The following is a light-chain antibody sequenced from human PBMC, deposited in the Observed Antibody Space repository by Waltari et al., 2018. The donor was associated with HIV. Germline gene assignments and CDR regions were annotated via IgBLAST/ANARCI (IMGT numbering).Light chain of an antibody. CDR3: SSYAGGHTWV. Sequence: QSALTQPASVSGSPGQSIAISCTGTSRDVGNYKLISWYQHHPGKAPGLMIDEVNQRPSGVSNRFSGSKSGDTASLVISGLQAEDEADYYCSSYAGGHTWVFGGGTKVTVL. CDR2: EVN. CDR1: SRDVGNYKL. V-gene: IGLV2-23*02. J-gene: IGLJ3*02.